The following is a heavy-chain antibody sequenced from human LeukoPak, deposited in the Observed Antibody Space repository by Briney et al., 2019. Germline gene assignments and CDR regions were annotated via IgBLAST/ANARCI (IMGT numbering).Heavy chain of an antibody. V-gene: IGHV3-30-3*01. CDR1: GFTFSSYA. J-gene: IGHJ4*02. CDR2: ISNDGNNR. Sequence: GGSLRLSCAASGFTFSSYAMHWVRQAPGKGLEWVAVISNDGNNRFYADSVKGRFSISRDSSKNTMYVQMNSLRREDTAVYYCVRDGGIAVAGTVDYWGQGTLVTVSS. CDR3: VRDGGIAVAGTVDY. D-gene: IGHD6-19*01.